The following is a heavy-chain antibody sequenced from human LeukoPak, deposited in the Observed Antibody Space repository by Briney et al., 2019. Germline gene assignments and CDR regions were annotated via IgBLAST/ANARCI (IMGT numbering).Heavy chain of an antibody. Sequence: GKSLRLSCAASGFTFSSYGMHWVRQAPGKGLEWVAVIWYDGSNKYYADSVKGRFTISRDNSKNTLYLQMNSLRAEDTAVYYCARGSFVAGIGFYFDYWGQGTLVTVSS. D-gene: IGHD6-19*01. CDR3: ARGSFVAGIGFYFDY. J-gene: IGHJ4*02. CDR2: IWYDGSNK. CDR1: GFTFSSYG. V-gene: IGHV3-33*08.